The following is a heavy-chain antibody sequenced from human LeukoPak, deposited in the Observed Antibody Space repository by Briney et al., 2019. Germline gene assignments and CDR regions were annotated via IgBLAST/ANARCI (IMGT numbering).Heavy chain of an antibody. CDR1: GFTFSSYA. CDR3: AKDQNGRVVEDAFDI. V-gene: IGHV3-23*01. J-gene: IGHJ3*02. CDR2: ISGSGGST. D-gene: IGHD2-2*01. Sequence: PGGSLRLSCAASGFTFSSYAMSWVRQTPGKGLEWVSAISGSGGSTYYADSVKGRFTISRDNSKNTLYLQMNSLRAEDTAVYYCAKDQNGRVVEDAFDIWGQGTMVTVSS.